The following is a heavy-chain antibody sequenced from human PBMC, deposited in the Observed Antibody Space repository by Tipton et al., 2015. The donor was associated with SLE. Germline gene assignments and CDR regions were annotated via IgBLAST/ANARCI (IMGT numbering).Heavy chain of an antibody. CDR3: ARVGDYYNSGSRVFDH. J-gene: IGHJ4*02. CDR2: MYYTGTT. V-gene: IGHV4-31*03. CDR1: GDSITSGGYF. Sequence: TLSLTCTVSGDSITSGGYFWNWIRQHPEKGLEWLGHMYYTGTTYYNPSLEGRIGISADTSKSQFSLNLTSVTAADTAVYFCARVGDYYNSGSRVFDHWGQGILVTVSS. D-gene: IGHD3-10*01.